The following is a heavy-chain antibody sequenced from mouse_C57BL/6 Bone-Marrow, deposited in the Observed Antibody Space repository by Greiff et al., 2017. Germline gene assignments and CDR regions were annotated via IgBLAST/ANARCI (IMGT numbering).Heavy chain of an antibody. J-gene: IGHJ2*01. V-gene: IGHV1-63*01. Sequence: QVQLQQSGAELVRPGTSVKMSCKASGYTFTNYWIGWAKQRPGHGLEWIGDIYPGGGYTNYNEKFKGKATLTADKSSSTAYMQFSSLTSEDSAVYYCARRGSYYGSSPYYFDYWGQGTTLTVSS. CDR1: GYTFTNYW. CDR2: IYPGGGYT. CDR3: ARRGSYYGSSPYYFDY. D-gene: IGHD1-1*01.